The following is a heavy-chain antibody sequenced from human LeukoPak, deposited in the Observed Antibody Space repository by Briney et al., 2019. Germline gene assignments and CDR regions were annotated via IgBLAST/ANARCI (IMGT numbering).Heavy chain of an antibody. CDR3: ARGLLRSQLDWFDP. J-gene: IGHJ5*02. Sequence: GASVNDSCKASVYTLTDYYMHGVRQAPGQGLEWMGWINPNNGGTNYAQKFQGRVTMTRDTSITTAYMELSRLRSDDTAVYYCARGLLRSQLDWFDPWGQGTLVTVSS. D-gene: IGHD6-13*01. CDR2: INPNNGGT. CDR1: VYTLTDYY. V-gene: IGHV1-2*02.